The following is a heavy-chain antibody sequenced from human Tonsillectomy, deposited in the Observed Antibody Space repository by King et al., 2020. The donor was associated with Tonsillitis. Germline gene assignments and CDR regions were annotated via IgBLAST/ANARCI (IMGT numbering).Heavy chain of an antibody. CDR1: GGSISSSNYY. CDR3: ATHVVQLRGFGESVC. Sequence: QLQESGPGLVKPSETLSLTCTVSGGSISSSNYYWGWFRQPPGKGLEWIGSVYYRGRSHFNESLRSRVTLSVDSSKNQFSLRVTSVTTADTAVYFCATHVVQLRGFGESVCWGQGTLVTVSS. V-gene: IGHV4-39*01. CDR2: VYYRGRS. D-gene: IGHD3-10*01. J-gene: IGHJ4*02.